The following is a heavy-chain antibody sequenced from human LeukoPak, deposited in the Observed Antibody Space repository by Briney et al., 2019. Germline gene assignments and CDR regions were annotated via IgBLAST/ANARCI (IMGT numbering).Heavy chain of an antibody. J-gene: IGHJ4*02. D-gene: IGHD6-19*01. CDR3: ARVLAVAGRNY. CDR2: INSDGSSA. CDR1: GFTFSSYW. V-gene: IGHV3-74*01. Sequence: GGSLRLSCAASGFTFSSYWMHWVRQAPGKGLVWVSRINSDGSSASYADSVKGRFTISRDNAKNTLYLQMNSLRAEDTAVYYCARVLAVAGRNYWGQGTLVTVSS.